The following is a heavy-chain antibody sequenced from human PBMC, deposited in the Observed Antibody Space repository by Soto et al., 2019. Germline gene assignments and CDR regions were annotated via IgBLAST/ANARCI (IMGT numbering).Heavy chain of an antibody. CDR2: ISNSGGST. Sequence: EVPLLESGGGLVQPGGSLRLSCVASGFTFSSYAMTWVRQAPGKGLEWVSPISNSGGSTYYADSVKGRFTISRDNSKNTLYLQMNSLRAEDTAVYYCAKDVRRSGSYYFEYWGQGTLVTVSS. V-gene: IGHV3-23*01. D-gene: IGHD1-26*01. CDR1: GFTFSSYA. J-gene: IGHJ4*02. CDR3: AKDVRRSGSYYFEY.